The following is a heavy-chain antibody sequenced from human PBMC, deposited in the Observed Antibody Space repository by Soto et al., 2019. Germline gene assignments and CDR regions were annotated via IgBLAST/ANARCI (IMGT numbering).Heavy chain of an antibody. CDR1: GFTFSSYA. CDR3: AKGRLVRFLGMRFDP. J-gene: IGHJ5*02. D-gene: IGHD3-10*01. V-gene: IGHV3-23*01. Sequence: GGSLRRSCAASGFTFSSYAMSWVRQAPGKGLEWVSAISGSGGSTYYADSVKGRFTISRDNSKNTLCLQMNSLRAEDTAVYYCAKGRLVRFLGMRFDPWGQGTLVPVSS. CDR2: ISGSGGST.